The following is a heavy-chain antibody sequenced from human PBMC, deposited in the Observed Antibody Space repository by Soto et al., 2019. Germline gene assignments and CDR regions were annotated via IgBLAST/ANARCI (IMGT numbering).Heavy chain of an antibody. V-gene: IGHV4-59*01. D-gene: IGHD6-19*01. CDR3: ARGWYSSGWAGESSGWFDP. CDR2: IYYSGST. CDR1: GGSISSYY. Sequence: PSETLSLTCTVSGGSISSYYWSWIRQPPGKGLEWIGYIYYSGSTNYNPSLKSRVTISVDTSKNQFSLKLSSVTAADTAVYYCARGWYSSGWAGESSGWFDPWGQGTLVTVSS. J-gene: IGHJ5*02.